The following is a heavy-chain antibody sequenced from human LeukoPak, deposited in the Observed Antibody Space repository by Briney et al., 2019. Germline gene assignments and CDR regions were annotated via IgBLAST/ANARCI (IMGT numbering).Heavy chain of an antibody. CDR3: VKDRGEF. V-gene: IGHV3-30*02. Sequence: GGSLRLSCAASGFTFNTYGMNWVRQAPGKGLECVAFIRYDGIHKYYADSVKGRFPISRDNSKNTLYLQMNSLRVEDTAIYYCVKDRGEFWGQGTMVTVSS. J-gene: IGHJ3*01. D-gene: IGHD3-10*01. CDR2: IRYDGIHK. CDR1: GFTFNTYG.